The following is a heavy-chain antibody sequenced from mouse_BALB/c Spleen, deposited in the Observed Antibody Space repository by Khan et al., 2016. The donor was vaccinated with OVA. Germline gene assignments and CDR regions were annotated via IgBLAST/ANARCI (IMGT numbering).Heavy chain of an antibody. CDR3: ARTARIKY. CDR2: LSYSGST. J-gene: IGHJ2*01. Sequence: EVQLQESGPGLVKPSQSLSLTCTVTGYSITSGYGWNWLRQFPGNKLVWMGYLSYSGSTNYNQSLHIRLSITRYPSKNQFFLPLHSVTTEDTATNYGARTARIKYRGQGTTLTGSS. CDR1: GYSITSGYG. D-gene: IGHD1-2*01. V-gene: IGHV3-2*02.